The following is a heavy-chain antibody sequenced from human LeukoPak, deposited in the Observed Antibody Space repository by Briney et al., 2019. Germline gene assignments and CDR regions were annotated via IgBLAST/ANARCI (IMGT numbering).Heavy chain of an antibody. CDR1: GGSISSSSYY. CDR2: IYYSGST. D-gene: IGHD6-13*01. J-gene: IGHJ4*02. CDR3: ARDRHSSSWYGYYFDY. Sequence: SETLSLTCTVSGGSISSSSYYWSWIRQPPGKGLEWIGYIYYSGSTNYNPSLKSRVTISVDTSKNQFSLKLSSVTAADTAVYYCARDRHSSSWYGYYFDYWGQGTLVTVSS. V-gene: IGHV4-61*01.